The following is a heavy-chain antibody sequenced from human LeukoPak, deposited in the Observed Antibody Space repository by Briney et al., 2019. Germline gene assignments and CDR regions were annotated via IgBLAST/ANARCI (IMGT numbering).Heavy chain of an antibody. V-gene: IGHV3-74*01. Sequence: QPGGSLRLSCAASGFTFSSYWMHWVRQAPGKGLVWVSRINSDGSSTSYADSVKGRFTISRDNAKNSLYLQMNSLRAEDTAVYYCARDVDSSGYLDYWGQGTLVTVSS. CDR2: INSDGSST. CDR3: ARDVDSSGYLDY. J-gene: IGHJ4*02. CDR1: GFTFSSYW. D-gene: IGHD3-22*01.